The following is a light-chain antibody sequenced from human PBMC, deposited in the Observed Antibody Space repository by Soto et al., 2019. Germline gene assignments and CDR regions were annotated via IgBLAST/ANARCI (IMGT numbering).Light chain of an antibody. J-gene: IGLJ2*01. Sequence: QSALTQPASVSGSPGQSITISCTGTSSDVGSYNFVSWYQQHPGKAPKLMIYEGSKRPSGVSNRFSGSKSGNTASLTISGLQAEDEADDYCCSCPGSVGFRGGTKLTFL. CDR3: CSCPGSVG. CDR2: EGS. CDR1: SSDVGSYNF. V-gene: IGLV2-23*01.